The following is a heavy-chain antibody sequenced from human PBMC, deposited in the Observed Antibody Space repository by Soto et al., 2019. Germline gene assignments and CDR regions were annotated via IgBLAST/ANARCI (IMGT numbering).Heavy chain of an antibody. Sequence: GGSLRLSCAASGFTVSSNYMSWVRQAPGKGLEWVSVIYSGGSTYYADSVKGRFTISRDNSKNTLYLQMNSLRAEDTAVYYCARDMGSIAARPGGYYYYGMDVWGQGTTVTVSS. CDR2: IYSGGST. CDR3: ARDMGSIAARPGGYYYYGMDV. V-gene: IGHV3-53*01. CDR1: GFTVSSNY. J-gene: IGHJ6*02. D-gene: IGHD6-6*01.